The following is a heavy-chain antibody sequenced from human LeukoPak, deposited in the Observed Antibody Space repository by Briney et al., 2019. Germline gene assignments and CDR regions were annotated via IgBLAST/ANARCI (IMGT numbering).Heavy chain of an antibody. CDR1: GGTFSSYA. CDR2: IIPIFGTA. D-gene: IGHD5-18*01. Sequence: SVKVSCKASGGTFSSYAISWVRQAPGQGLEWMGGIIPIFGTANYAQKFQGRVTITADESTSTAYMELSSLRSEDTAVYFCARDSASYGPFDYWGQGTLVTVSS. CDR3: ARDSASYGPFDY. J-gene: IGHJ4*02. V-gene: IGHV1-69*13.